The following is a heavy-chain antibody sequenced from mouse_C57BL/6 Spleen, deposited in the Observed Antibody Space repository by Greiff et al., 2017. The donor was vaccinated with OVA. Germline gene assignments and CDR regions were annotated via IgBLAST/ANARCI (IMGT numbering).Heavy chain of an antibody. CDR2: IYPGSGST. V-gene: IGHV1-55*01. J-gene: IGHJ3*01. CDR1: GYTFTSYW. CDR3: ARSTTVVDWFAY. Sequence: QVQLQQPGAELVKPGASVKLSCKASGYTFTSYWMHWVKQRPGQGLEWIGDIYPGSGSTNYNEKFKSKATLTVDTSSSTAYMQLSSLTSEDSAVYYCARSTTVVDWFAYWGQGTLVTVSA. D-gene: IGHD1-1*01.